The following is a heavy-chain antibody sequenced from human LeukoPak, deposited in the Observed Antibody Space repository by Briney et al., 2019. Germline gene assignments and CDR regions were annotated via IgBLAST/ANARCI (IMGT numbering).Heavy chain of an antibody. J-gene: IGHJ4*02. Sequence: GGSLRLSCAASRFTVSINYMTWVRQAPGKGLEWVSVIYSGGSTYYADSVKGRFTISRDNSKNTLYLQMNSLRAEDTAVYYCAREGYQLLSPFDYWGQGTLVTVSS. D-gene: IGHD2-2*01. CDR1: RFTVSINY. CDR3: AREGYQLLSPFDY. CDR2: IYSGGST. V-gene: IGHV3-53*05.